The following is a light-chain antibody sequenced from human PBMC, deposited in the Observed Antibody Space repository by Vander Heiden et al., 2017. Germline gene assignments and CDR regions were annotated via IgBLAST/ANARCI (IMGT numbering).Light chain of an antibody. CDR3: GTWDGGLSAWV. V-gene: IGLV1-51*01. CDR1: SSNIGNEY. J-gene: IGLJ3*02. CDR2: DNN. Sequence: QSVLTQPPSVSAAPGQKVTVSCSGSSSNIGNEYVSWYRQLPGTASELLIYDNNRRPSGIPDRFSGSKSGTSATLGITGLQTGDEADYYCGTWDGGLSAWVFGGGTKLTVL.